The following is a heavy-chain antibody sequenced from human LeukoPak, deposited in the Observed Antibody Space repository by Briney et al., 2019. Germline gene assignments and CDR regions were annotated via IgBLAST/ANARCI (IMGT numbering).Heavy chain of an antibody. CDR2: IYSGGST. D-gene: IGHD1-26*01. CDR1: GFTVSSNY. J-gene: IGHJ4*02. V-gene: IGHV3-53*01. CDR3: ARRDVGATLQGYFAY. Sequence: GGSLRLSGAASGFTVSSNYMSWVRQAPGKGLEWVSVIYSGGSTYYADSVKGRFTISRDNSKNTLYLQMNSLRAEDTAVYYCARRDVGATLQGYFAYWGQGTLVTVSS.